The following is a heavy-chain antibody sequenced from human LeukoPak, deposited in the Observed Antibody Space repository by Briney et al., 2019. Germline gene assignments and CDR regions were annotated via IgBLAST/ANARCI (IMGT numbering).Heavy chain of an antibody. J-gene: IGHJ5*02. V-gene: IGHV4-34*01. CDR2: INHSGST. CDR3: AKDLDKNWFDP. D-gene: IGHD3-22*01. Sequence: SSETLSLTCAVYGGSFSGYYWSWIRQPPGKGLEWIGEINHSGSTNYNPSLKSRVTISVDTSKNQFSLKLSSVTAADTAVYYCAKDLDKNWFDPWGQGTLVTVSS. CDR1: GGSFSGYY.